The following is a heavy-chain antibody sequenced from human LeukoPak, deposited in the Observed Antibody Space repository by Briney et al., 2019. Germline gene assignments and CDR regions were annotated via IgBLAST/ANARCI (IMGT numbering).Heavy chain of an antibody. CDR2: TSGSGVTT. V-gene: IGHV3-23*01. CDR1: GFTFSSYA. Sequence: GGSLRLSCVASGFTFSSYAMSWVRQAPGKGLEWVSATSGSGVTTHYAGSVKGRFSISRDNSKNTLYLQMNSLRAEDTALYYCAKKVVVGATSPYSDFQDWGQGTLVTVSS. J-gene: IGHJ1*01. D-gene: IGHD1-26*01. CDR3: AKKVVVGATSPYSDFQD.